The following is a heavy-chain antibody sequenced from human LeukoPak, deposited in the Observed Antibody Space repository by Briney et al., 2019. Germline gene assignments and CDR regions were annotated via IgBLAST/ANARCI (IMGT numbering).Heavy chain of an antibody. D-gene: IGHD2-2*02. CDR2: IFYTGST. CDR3: ARGPDCSSTTCYNWGFDY. Sequence: KSSETLSLTCTVSGSTISAYYWSWIRQPPGKGLECIGYIFYTGSTNYNPSLKSRVTISLDTSKNQFSLHLSSVTAADTAVYYCARGPDCSSTTCYNWGFDYWGQGTLVIVSS. CDR1: GSTISAYY. V-gene: IGHV4-59*12. J-gene: IGHJ4*02.